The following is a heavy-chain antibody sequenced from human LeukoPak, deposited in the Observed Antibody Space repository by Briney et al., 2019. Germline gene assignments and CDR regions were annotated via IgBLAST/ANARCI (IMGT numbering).Heavy chain of an antibody. CDR1: GFTFSSYA. Sequence: GGSLRLSCAASGFTFSSYAMSWVRQAPGKGLEWVSAISGSGGSTYYADSVKGRFTISRDNSENTLYQQMNSLRAEDTAVYYCAKHTGYSSGWYEFDYWGQGTLVTVSS. D-gene: IGHD6-19*01. CDR3: AKHTGYSSGWYEFDY. CDR2: ISGSGGST. V-gene: IGHV3-23*01. J-gene: IGHJ4*02.